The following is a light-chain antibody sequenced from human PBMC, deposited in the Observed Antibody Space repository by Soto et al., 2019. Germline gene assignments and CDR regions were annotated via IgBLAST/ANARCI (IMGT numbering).Light chain of an antibody. CDR3: QQLNSYPLT. V-gene: IGKV1-9*01. CDR2: AAS. Sequence: IQLTQSPSSPSASVGDRVTITCRASQGIISYLAWYQQKPGKAPKLLVYAASTLQSGVPSRCSGSGPGTDFTLTISSLQPEDSATYSCQQLNSYPLTFGQGTLLEIK. CDR1: QGIISY. J-gene: IGKJ5*01.